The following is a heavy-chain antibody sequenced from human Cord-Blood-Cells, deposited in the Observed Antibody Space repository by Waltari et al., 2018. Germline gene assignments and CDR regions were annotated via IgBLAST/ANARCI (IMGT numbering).Heavy chain of an antibody. D-gene: IGHD3-3*01. CDR3: ARAGADFWSGYYDY. CDR1: GGSFSGYY. J-gene: IGHJ4*02. Sequence: QVQLQQWGAGLLKPSETLSLTCAVYGGSFSGYYWSWIRQPPGKGLEWIGEINHSGSTNDNPSLKSRVTISVDTSKNQFSLKLSSVTAADTAVYYCARAGADFWSGYYDYWGQGTLVTVSS. V-gene: IGHV4-34*01. CDR2: INHSGST.